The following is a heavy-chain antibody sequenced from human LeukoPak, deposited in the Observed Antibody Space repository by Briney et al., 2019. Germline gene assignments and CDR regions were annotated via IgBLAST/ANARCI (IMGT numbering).Heavy chain of an antibody. J-gene: IGHJ4*02. V-gene: IGHV4-30-2*01. CDR2: IYHSGST. CDR1: GGSISSGGYY. CDR3: ARIKMMSGSPDY. D-gene: IGHD1-26*01. Sequence: SSETLSLTCTVSGGSISSGGYYWSWIRQPPGKGLEWIGYIYHSGSTYYNPSLKSRVTISVDRSKNQFSLKLSSVTAADTAVYYCARIKMMSGSPDYWGQGTLVTVSS.